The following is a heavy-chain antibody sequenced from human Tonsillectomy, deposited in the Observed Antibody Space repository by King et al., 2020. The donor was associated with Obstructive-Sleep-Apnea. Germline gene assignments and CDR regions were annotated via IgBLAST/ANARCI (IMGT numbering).Heavy chain of an antibody. V-gene: IGHV1-18*01. J-gene: IGHJ4*02. Sequence: QLVQSGTEVKRPGASVKVSCKASGYTFTSYGISWVRQAPGQGPEWMGWISAYNGNAIYAQMLQGRVTMTTDTSTSTAYMELRSLRSDDTAVYYCARSSSGSIPYYFDYWGQGTLVTVSS. CDR1: GYTFTSYG. D-gene: IGHD6-19*01. CDR3: ARSSSGSIPYYFDY. CDR2: ISAYNGNA.